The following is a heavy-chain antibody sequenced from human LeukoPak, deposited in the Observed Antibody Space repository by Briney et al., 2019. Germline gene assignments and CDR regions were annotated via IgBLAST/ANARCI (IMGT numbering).Heavy chain of an antibody. D-gene: IGHD6-13*01. CDR3: ARDRGNIAAADWFDP. CDR2: IYTSGST. CDR1: GGSFSGYY. J-gene: IGHJ5*02. Sequence: SETLSLTCAVYGGSFSGYYWSWIRQPPGKGLEWIGRIYTSGSTNYNPSLKSRVTISVDTSKNQFSLKLSPVTAADTAVYYCARDRGNIAAADWFDPWGQGTLVTVSS. V-gene: IGHV4-59*10.